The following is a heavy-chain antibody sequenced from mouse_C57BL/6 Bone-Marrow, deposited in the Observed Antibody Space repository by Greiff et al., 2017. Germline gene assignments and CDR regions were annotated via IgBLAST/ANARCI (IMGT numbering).Heavy chain of an antibody. Sequence: VQLQQSGAELARPGASVKLSCKASGYTFTSYGISWVKQRTGQGLEWIGEIYPRSGNTYYNEKFKGKATLTADKSSSTAYMQLRSLTSEDSAVYFCATYYCGCVFDYWGQGTTLTVSS. CDR1: GYTFTSYG. CDR2: IYPRSGNT. D-gene: IGHD1-1*01. V-gene: IGHV1-81*01. CDR3: ATYYCGCVFDY. J-gene: IGHJ2*01.